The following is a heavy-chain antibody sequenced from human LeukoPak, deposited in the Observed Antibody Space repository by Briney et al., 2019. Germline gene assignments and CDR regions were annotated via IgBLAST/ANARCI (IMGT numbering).Heavy chain of an antibody. V-gene: IGHV4-39*07. CDR3: ARDRRSYTPDAFDI. D-gene: IGHD2-2*02. CDR1: GGSISSSSYY. Sequence: PSETLSLTCTVSGGSISSSSYYWGWIRQSPGKGLEWIGSIYYSGSTYYNPSLKSRVTISVDTSKNQFSLKLSSVTAADTAVYYCARDRRSYTPDAFDIWGQGTMVTVSS. CDR2: IYYSGST. J-gene: IGHJ3*02.